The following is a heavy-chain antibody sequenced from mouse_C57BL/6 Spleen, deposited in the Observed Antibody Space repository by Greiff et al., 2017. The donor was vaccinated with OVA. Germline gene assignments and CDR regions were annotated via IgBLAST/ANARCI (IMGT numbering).Heavy chain of an antibody. V-gene: IGHV1-52*01. D-gene: IGHD3-2*02. J-gene: IGHJ3*01. CDR1: GYTFTSYW. Sequence: QVQLKQPGAELVRPGSSVKLSCKASGYTFTSYWMHWVKQRPIQGLEWIGNIDPSDSETHYNQKFKDKATLTVDKSSSTAYMQLSSLTSEDSAVYYCARGGTAQATGAYWGQGTLVTVSA. CDR2: IDPSDSET. CDR3: ARGGTAQATGAY.